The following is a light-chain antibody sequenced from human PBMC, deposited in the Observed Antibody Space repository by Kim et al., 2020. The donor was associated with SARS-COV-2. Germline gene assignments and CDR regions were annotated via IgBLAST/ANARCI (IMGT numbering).Light chain of an antibody. CDR1: SSNIGKNY. V-gene: IGLV1-51*01. CDR3: GTWDSSLGGGV. CDR2: DNN. J-gene: IGLJ3*02. Sequence: GQKVTISGSGSSSNIGKNYVSWYQQLPGTAPKLLIYDNNERPSGIPARLSGSKSGTSATLGITGLQTGDEADYYCGTWDSSLGGGVFGGGTKLTVL.